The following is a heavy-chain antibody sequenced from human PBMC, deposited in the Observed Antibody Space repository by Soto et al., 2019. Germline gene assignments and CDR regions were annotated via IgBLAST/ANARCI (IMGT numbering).Heavy chain of an antibody. Sequence: QITLKAYCPTLVKPTQTLTLTCTFSGFSLNTGGLCVCWIRQPPGKALECLSLIYWDGDKRYSPSLKSRRRITKGTSNNQVVLTVNDRDPVDTGTYYCANSRWGGDCLRAYSSHYYYGMDVWGQGTTVTVSS. CDR3: ANSRWGGDCLRAYSSHYYYGMDV. V-gene: IGHV2-5*02. CDR2: IYWDGDK. D-gene: IGHD2-21*02. J-gene: IGHJ6*02. CDR1: GFSLNTGGLC.